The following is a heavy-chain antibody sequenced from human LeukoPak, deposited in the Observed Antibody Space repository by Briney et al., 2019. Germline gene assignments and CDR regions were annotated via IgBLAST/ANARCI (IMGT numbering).Heavy chain of an antibody. Sequence: GGSLRLSCAASGFTFSSYAMHWVRQAPGKGLEWVAVISYDGSNKYYADSVKGRFTISRDNSKNTLYLQMNSLRAEDTAVYYCARDMGTRVAGTGLFDFWGQGTLVTVSS. CDR3: ARDMGTRVAGTGLFDF. CDR2: ISYDGSNK. CDR1: GFTFSSYA. D-gene: IGHD6-19*01. J-gene: IGHJ4*01. V-gene: IGHV3-30-3*01.